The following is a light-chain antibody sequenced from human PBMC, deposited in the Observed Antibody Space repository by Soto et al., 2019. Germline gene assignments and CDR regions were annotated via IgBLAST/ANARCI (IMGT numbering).Light chain of an antibody. J-gene: IGKJ4*01. Sequence: AIRMTQSPSSFSASTGDRVTITCRASQGISSHLAWYQVKPGKAPRLLIHTASYLESGLPSRFSDSGSGSDCTLTVSSLQSEVFAFYYGQQYFSYPRTFGGGTIVEIK. CDR2: TAS. CDR1: QGISSH. V-gene: IGKV1-8*01. CDR3: QQYFSYPRT.